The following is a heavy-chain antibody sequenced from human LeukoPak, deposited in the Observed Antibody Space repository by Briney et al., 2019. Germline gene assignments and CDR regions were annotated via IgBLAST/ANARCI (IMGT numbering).Heavy chain of an antibody. CDR2: VNPNSGGT. Sequence: ASVKVSCKASKYTFTGYYMHWVRQAPGQGLEWMGWVNPNSGGTNYAQKFQGRVTMTRDTSISTAYMELSRLRSDDTAVYYCARVPNSHCSSTSCYARNPNQQFDYWGQGTLVTVSS. D-gene: IGHD2-2*01. V-gene: IGHV1-2*02. J-gene: IGHJ4*02. CDR3: ARVPNSHCSSTSCYARNPNQQFDY. CDR1: KYTFTGYY.